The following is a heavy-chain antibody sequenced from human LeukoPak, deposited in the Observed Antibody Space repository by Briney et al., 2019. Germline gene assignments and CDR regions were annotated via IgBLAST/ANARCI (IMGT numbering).Heavy chain of an antibody. CDR2: IYSGGST. D-gene: IGHD6-19*01. Sequence: PSETLSLTCAVYGGSFSGYYWSWIRQPPGKGLEWVSVIYSGGSTYYADSVKGRFTISRDNSKNTLYLQMNSLRAEDTAVYYCARDFSVVAGTRRSFSPMYYGMDVWGQGTTVTVSS. J-gene: IGHJ6*02. V-gene: IGHV3-66*01. CDR1: GGSFSGYY. CDR3: ARDFSVVAGTRRSFSPMYYGMDV.